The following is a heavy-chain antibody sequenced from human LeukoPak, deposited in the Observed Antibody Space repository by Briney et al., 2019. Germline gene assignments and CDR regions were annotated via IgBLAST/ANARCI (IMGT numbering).Heavy chain of an antibody. CDR3: ARDTMVRGVNPPYHFDY. CDR1: GFTFSSYA. V-gene: IGHV3-48*02. CDR2: ISSSSSTI. J-gene: IGHJ4*02. D-gene: IGHD3-10*01. Sequence: NPGGSLRLFCAASGFTFSSYAMTWVRQAPGKGLEWVSYISSSSSTIYYADSVKGRFTISRDNAKNSLYLQMNTLRDEDTTVYYCARDTMVRGVNPPYHFDYWGQGTLVTASS.